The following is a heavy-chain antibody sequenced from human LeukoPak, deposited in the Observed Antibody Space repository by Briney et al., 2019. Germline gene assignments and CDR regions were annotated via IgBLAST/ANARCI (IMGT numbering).Heavy chain of an antibody. V-gene: IGHV3-7*01. CDR2: IKQDGSNK. D-gene: IGHD2-2*02. Sequence: GGSLRLSCAASGFTFRSYWMSWVRQAPGKGLEWVANIKQDGSNKYYADSVKGRFTISRDNSKNTLYLQMNSLRAEDTAAYYCAKFPPIVVVPAAIKDAFDIWGQGTMVTVSS. CDR3: AKFPPIVVVPAAIKDAFDI. J-gene: IGHJ3*02. CDR1: GFTFRSYW.